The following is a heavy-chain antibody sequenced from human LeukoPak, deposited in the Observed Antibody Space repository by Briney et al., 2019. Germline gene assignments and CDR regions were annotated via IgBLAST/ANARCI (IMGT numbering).Heavy chain of an antibody. CDR2: ISSSSSYI. Sequence: PGGSLRLSCAASGFTFSSYSMNWVRQAPGKGLEWVSSISSSSSYIYYADSVKGRFTISRDNAKNSLYLQMNSLRAEDTAVYYCARETYYYDSSGYYYVVDYWGQGTLVTVSS. J-gene: IGHJ4*02. V-gene: IGHV3-21*01. D-gene: IGHD3-22*01. CDR3: ARETYYYDSSGYYYVVDY. CDR1: GFTFSSYS.